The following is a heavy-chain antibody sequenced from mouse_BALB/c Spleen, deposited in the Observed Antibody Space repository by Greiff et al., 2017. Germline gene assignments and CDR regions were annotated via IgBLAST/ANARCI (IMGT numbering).Heavy chain of an antibody. CDR1: GFTFSKYW. V-gene: IGHV6-6*02. CDR2: IRLKSNNYAT. Sequence: EVKLEESGGGLVQPGGSMKLSCVASGFTFSKYWMNWVRQSPEKGLEWVAEIRLKSNNYATHYAESVKGRFTISRDDSKSSVYLQMNNLRAEDTGIYYCTITTAYAMDYWGQGTSVTVSS. CDR3: TITTAYAMDY. D-gene: IGHD1-2*01. J-gene: IGHJ4*01.